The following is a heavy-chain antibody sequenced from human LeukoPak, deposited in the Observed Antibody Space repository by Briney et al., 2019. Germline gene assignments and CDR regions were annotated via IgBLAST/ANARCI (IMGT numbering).Heavy chain of an antibody. Sequence: PGGSLRLSCAASGFTFSSYGMHWVRQAPGKGLEWVAVIWYDGSNKYYADSVKGRFTISRDNSKNTLYLQMNSLRAEDTAVYYCARGMDVRAFGIWGQGTMVTVSS. CDR1: GFTFSSYG. D-gene: IGHD2-2*03. V-gene: IGHV3-33*01. CDR2: IWYDGSNK. CDR3: ARGMDVRAFGI. J-gene: IGHJ3*02.